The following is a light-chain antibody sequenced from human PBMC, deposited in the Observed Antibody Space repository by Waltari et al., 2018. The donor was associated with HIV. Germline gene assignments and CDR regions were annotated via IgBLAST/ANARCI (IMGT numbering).Light chain of an antibody. J-gene: IGKJ2*01. V-gene: IGKV1-5*03. CDR1: QSISSW. CDR3: QQYNSYPYT. CDR2: KAS. Sequence: DIQMTQSPSTLSASVGDRVTITCRASQSISSWLAWYQQKPGKAPKLLIYKASSLESGVPSRFSGSGSGTEFTLTISSLQPDDFATYYCQQYNSYPYTFGQGAKLEIK.